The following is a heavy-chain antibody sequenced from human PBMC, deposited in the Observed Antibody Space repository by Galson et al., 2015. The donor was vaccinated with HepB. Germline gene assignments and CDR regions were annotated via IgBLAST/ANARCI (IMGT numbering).Heavy chain of an antibody. CDR1: GLTFSDYH. D-gene: IGHD3-22*01. V-gene: IGHV3-11*01. J-gene: IGHJ6*03. CDR3: ASPSRVTMMINAYFMDV. Sequence: SLRLSCAASGLTFSDYHMSWIRQAPGKGLEWVPHITSSGINEYYADSVKGRFTVSRDNAKNSLYLYMNSLRAEDTAVYYCASPSRVTMMINAYFMDVWGKGTTVTVSS. CDR2: ITSSGINE.